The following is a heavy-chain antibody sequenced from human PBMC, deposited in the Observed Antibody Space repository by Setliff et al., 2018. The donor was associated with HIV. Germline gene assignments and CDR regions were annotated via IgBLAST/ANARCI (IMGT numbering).Heavy chain of an antibody. J-gene: IGHJ5*02. CDR3: ARQGRQFNWNYVGPFDP. D-gene: IGHD1-7*01. CDR1: GGSINTNYY. CDR2: IFYSEST. Sequence: ETLSLTCTVSGGSINTNYYWGWIRQPPGKGLEWIGSIFYSESTYYNPSLKSRVTISIDTSKNQFSLNLNSVTAADTALYFCARQGRQFNWNYVGPFDPWGQGTLVTVSS. V-gene: IGHV4-39*01.